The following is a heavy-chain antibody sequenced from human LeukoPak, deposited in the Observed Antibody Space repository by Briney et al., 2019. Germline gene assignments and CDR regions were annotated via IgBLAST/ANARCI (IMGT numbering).Heavy chain of an antibody. CDR3: AREGDCSSTSCYGMDV. J-gene: IGHJ6*02. CDR1: GFTFSSYW. V-gene: IGHV3-7*01. CDR2: IKQDGSEK. Sequence: GGSLRLSCAASGFTFSSYWMSWVRQAPGKGLEWVANIKQDGSEKYYVDSVKGRFTISRDNAKNSLYLQMNSLRAEDTAVYYCAREGDCSSTSCYGMDVWGQGTTVTVSS. D-gene: IGHD2-2*01.